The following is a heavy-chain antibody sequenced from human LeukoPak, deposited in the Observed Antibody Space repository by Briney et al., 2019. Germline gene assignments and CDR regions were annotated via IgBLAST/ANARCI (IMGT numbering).Heavy chain of an antibody. Sequence: SETLSLTCIVSGDSIRADNYYWAWTRQPPGKGLEWIGSIHYRGDAYYGPTLKSRATLSVDTSKNQFSLMVSAVTAADTALYFCARDSKYDSSGHTPWGQGMLVTVSS. CDR2: IHYRGDA. D-gene: IGHD3-22*01. CDR1: GDSIRADNYY. CDR3: ARDSKYDSSGHTP. V-gene: IGHV4-39*07. J-gene: IGHJ5*02.